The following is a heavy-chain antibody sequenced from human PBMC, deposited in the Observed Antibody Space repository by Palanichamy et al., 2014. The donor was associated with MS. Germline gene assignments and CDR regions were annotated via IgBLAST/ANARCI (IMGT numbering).Heavy chain of an antibody. CDR3: ARELGAAYYFDY. Sequence: QVQLVQPGADVKKTGASVKVSCKASGYTFTHYHMHWVRQAPGQGLEWMGMINTNNGDTAYAQKFQGRVTLTRDTSTSTVYMELSSLKSEDTAMYYCARELGAAYYFDYWGQGTLVTVSS. CDR1: GYTFTHYH. D-gene: IGHD3-10*01. J-gene: IGHJ4*02. V-gene: IGHV1-46*01. CDR2: INTNNGDT.